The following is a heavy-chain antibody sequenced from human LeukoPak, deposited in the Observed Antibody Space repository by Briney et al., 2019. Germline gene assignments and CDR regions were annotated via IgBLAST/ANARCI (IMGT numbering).Heavy chain of an antibody. CDR2: IYYSGST. Sequence: SETLSLTSTVPGGSISSYYWSWIRQPPGKGLEWIGYIYYSGSTNYNPSLKSRVTISVDTSKNQFSLKLSSVTAADTAVYYCARHRQDTAMVPNFDYWGQGTLVTVSS. CDR1: GGSISSYY. CDR3: ARHRQDTAMVPNFDY. V-gene: IGHV4-59*08. J-gene: IGHJ4*02. D-gene: IGHD5-18*01.